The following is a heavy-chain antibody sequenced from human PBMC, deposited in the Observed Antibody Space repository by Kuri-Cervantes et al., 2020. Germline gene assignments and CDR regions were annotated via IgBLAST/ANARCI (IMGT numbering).Heavy chain of an antibody. Sequence: GGSLRLSCTASGFTFSNYGMHWVRQAPGKGLEWVAFIRYDGSNEYYADSVKGRFTIPRDNSKNSLYLQMNSLRAEDTAVYYCARDTVTSGFAFDIWGQGTMVTVSS. CDR2: IRYDGSNE. V-gene: IGHV3-30*02. CDR1: GFTFSNYG. J-gene: IGHJ3*02. CDR3: ARDTVTSGFAFDI. D-gene: IGHD4-17*01.